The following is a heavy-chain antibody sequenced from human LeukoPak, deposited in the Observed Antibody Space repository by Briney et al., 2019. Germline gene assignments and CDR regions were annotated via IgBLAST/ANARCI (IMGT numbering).Heavy chain of an antibody. CDR2: ISSSSSYI. D-gene: IGHD3-22*01. V-gene: IGHV3-21*01. J-gene: IGHJ5*02. Sequence: PGGSLRLSCAASGFTFSSYSMNWVRQAPGKGLEWVSSISSSSSYIYYADSVKGRFTISRDNAKNSLYLQMNSLRAEDTAVYYCAREDTMIHSRFDPWGQGTLVTVSS. CDR3: AREDTMIHSRFDP. CDR1: GFTFSSYS.